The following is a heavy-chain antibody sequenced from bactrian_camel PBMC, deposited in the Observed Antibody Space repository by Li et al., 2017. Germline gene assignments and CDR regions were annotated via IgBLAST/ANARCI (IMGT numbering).Heavy chain of an antibody. CDR3: GTSYRPPPLECPNQGRPNLWEK. V-gene: IGHV3S54*01. J-gene: IGHJ4*01. CDR1: EFTTRDTC. CDR2: IYTGSGST. D-gene: IGHD8*01. Sequence: HVQLVESGGGSVQAGGSLRLTCAASEFTTRDTCMGWFRQVPGQARESVAVIYTGSGSTYYADSVKGRFTISPDNAKNTVYLQIDSLEPEDTAMYYCGTSYRPPPLECPNQGRPNLWEKWGQGTQVTVS.